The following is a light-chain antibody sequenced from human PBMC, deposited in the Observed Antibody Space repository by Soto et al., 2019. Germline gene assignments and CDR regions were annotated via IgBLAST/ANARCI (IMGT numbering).Light chain of an antibody. CDR3: QQYKDWPPLT. CDR1: RGVSSS. V-gene: IGKV3-15*01. Sequence: EIEMTQSPATLSVSPGERATLSCRASRGVSSSLAWYQHKPGQAPRLLIYGASTRATGIPARLSGSGSGTDFTLTISSLQSEDFAVYYCQQYKDWPPLTFGGGTKVEIK. J-gene: IGKJ4*01. CDR2: GAS.